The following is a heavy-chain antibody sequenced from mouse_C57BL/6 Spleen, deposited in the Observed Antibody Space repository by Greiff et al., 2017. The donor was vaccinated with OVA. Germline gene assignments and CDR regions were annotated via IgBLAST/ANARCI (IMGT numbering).Heavy chain of an antibody. V-gene: IGHV5-9*01. CDR2: ISGGGGNT. Sequence: EVQLMESGGGLVKPGGSLKLSCAASGFTFSSYTMSWVRQTPEKRLEWVATISGGGGNTYYPDSVKGRFTISRDNAKNTLYLQMSSLRSEDTALYYCARHKGPYYFDYWGQGTTLTVSS. CDR3: ARHKGPYYFDY. CDR1: GFTFSSYT. D-gene: IGHD3-3*01. J-gene: IGHJ2*01.